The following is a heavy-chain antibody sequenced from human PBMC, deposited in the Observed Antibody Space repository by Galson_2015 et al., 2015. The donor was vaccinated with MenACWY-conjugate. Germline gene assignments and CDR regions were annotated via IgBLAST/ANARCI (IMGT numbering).Heavy chain of an antibody. CDR3: ARVTMIGGQELFDY. D-gene: IGHD3-10*01. V-gene: IGHV4-59*02. Sequence: SETLSLTCTVSRVSVSSAYWSWIRQPPGKGLEWVGYIHYSGATTYNPSLNSRVTISLDKSRNQFSLRLSSVIAADTAVYFCARVTMIGGQELFDYWGQGTLVTVSS. CDR2: IHYSGAT. J-gene: IGHJ4*02. CDR1: RVSVSSAY.